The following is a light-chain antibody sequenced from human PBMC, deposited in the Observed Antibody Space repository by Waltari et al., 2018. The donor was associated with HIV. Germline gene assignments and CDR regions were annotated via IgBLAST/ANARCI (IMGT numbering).Light chain of an antibody. J-gene: IGLJ3*02. CDR3: QSFVSRPGDWV. V-gene: IGLV1-40*01. CDR1: RPHLGTTYD. Sequence: QSALTQPPSVSGAPGQTVTISCTGLRPHLGTTYDVQWSQQLQGAAPKLLISTNSNRPSGVPDRFSGSKSGTSASLTITGLQAEDEADYYCQSFVSRPGDWVFGGGTKLTVL. CDR2: TNS.